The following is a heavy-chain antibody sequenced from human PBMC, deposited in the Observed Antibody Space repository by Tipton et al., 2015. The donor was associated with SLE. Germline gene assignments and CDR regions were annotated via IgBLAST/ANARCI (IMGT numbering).Heavy chain of an antibody. Sequence: QLGQSGPEVKKPGSSVKVSCKASGGTFSSYAISWVRQAPGQGLERMGGIIPIFGTANYAQKFQGTVTTTTDESTSTAYMELSSLRSEDTAVYYCARTAGVPDAIDIWGQGTIRTVSS. V-gene: IGHV1-69*05. CDR1: GGTFSSYA. D-gene: IGHD7-27*01. J-gene: IGHJ3*02. CDR3: ARTAGVPDAIDI. CDR2: IIPIFGTA.